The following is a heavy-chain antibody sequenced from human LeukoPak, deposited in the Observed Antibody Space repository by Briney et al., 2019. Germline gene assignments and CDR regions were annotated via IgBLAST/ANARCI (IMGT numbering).Heavy chain of an antibody. CDR3: ARHRRDGYKNFDY. CDR2: IYPADSDT. J-gene: IGHJ4*02. D-gene: IGHD5-24*01. CDR1: GYSFSSYW. V-gene: IGHV5-51*01. Sequence: GESLKTSCKGSGYSFSSYWIGWVRQMPGKGLEWMGIIYPADSDTRYSPSFQGQVTISADKSISTAYLQWSSLKASDTAMYYCARHRRDGYKNFDYWGQGTLVTVSS.